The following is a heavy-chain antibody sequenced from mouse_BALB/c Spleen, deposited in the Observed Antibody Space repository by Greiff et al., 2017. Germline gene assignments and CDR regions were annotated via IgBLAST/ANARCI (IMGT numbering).Heavy chain of an antibody. D-gene: IGHD1-1*01. CDR2: IDPANGNT. J-gene: IGHJ4*01. V-gene: IGHV14-3*02. CDR1: GFNIKDTY. Sequence: EVQLQQSGAELVKPGASVKLSCTASGFNIKDTYMHWVKQRPEQGLEWIGRIDPANGNTKYDPKFQGKATITADTSSNTAYLQLSSLTSEDTAVYCCAGGYGSLPYAMDYWGQGTSVTVSS. CDR3: AGGYGSLPYAMDY.